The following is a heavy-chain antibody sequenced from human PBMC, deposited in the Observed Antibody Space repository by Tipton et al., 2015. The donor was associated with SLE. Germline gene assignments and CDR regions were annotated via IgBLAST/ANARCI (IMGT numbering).Heavy chain of an antibody. CDR2: VNPNGKT. J-gene: IGHJ4*02. CDR1: GYTFSDYD. Sequence: QLVQSGAEAKKPGASVKVSCKASGYTFSDYDINWVRQAAGQGLEWMGWVNPNGKTGYAQRFQGRVTMTMDTSISTAYMELNSLRSEDTAVYYCARAKWVPDFWGQGTLVTVSS. D-gene: IGHD1-26*01. CDR3: ARAKWVPDF. V-gene: IGHV1-8*01.